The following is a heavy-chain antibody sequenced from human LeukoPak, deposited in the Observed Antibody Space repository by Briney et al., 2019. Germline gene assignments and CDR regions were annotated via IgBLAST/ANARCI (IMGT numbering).Heavy chain of an antibody. V-gene: IGHV3-48*03. CDR3: ARGPAANSGNYYVEDY. Sequence: GGSLRLSCAASGFTFSSYEMNWVRQAPGKGLEWVSYISSSGSTIYYADSVKGRFTISRDNAKNSLYLQMNSLRAEDTAVYYCARGPAANSGNYYVEDYWGQGTLVTVSS. D-gene: IGHD1-26*01. CDR1: GFTFSSYE. CDR2: ISSSGSTI. J-gene: IGHJ4*02.